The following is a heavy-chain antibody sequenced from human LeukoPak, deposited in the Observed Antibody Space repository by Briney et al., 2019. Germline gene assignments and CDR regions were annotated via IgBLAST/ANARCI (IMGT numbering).Heavy chain of an antibody. J-gene: IGHJ5*02. Sequence: PSETLSLTCTVSGGSISSGDYYWSWIRQPRGKGLEWIGYIYYSGSTYYNPSLKSRVTISVDTSKNQFSLKLSSVTAADTAVYYCARAGIYGSGSYSPNWFDPWGQGTLVTVSS. V-gene: IGHV4-30-4*08. CDR3: ARAGIYGSGSYSPNWFDP. CDR1: GGSISSGDYY. D-gene: IGHD3-10*01. CDR2: IYYSGST.